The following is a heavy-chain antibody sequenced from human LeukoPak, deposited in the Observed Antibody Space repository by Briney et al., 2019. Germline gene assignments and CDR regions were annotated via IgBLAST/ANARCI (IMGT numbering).Heavy chain of an antibody. CDR2: ISGSGGST. CDR1: GFTFSSYA. D-gene: IGHD3-22*01. V-gene: IGHV3-23*01. J-gene: IGHJ4*02. CDR3: AKVPAPNYYDSSGYPDY. Sequence: GGSLRLSCAASGFTFSSYAMSWVRQAPGKGLEWVSAISGSGGSTYCADSVKGRFTISRDNSKNTLYLQMNSLRAEDTAVYYCAKVPAPNYYDSSGYPDYWGQGTLVTVSS.